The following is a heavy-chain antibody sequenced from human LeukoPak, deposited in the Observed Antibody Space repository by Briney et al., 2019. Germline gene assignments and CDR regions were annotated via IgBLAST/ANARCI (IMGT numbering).Heavy chain of an antibody. Sequence: GGSLRLSCAASGFSFSTYAMTWVRQAPGKGLEWVSSISDTGGTTNYADSVKGRFTMSRDNSKNTLYLQMNSLRAEDTALYYCAKEPTPGGAFYFDSWGQGTLVTVSS. CDR1: GFSFSTYA. CDR3: AKEPTPGGAFYFDS. D-gene: IGHD3-10*01. CDR2: ISDTGGTT. J-gene: IGHJ4*02. V-gene: IGHV3-23*01.